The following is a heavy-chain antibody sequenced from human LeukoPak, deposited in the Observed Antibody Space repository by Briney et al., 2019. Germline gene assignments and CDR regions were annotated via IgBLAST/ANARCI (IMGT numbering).Heavy chain of an antibody. Sequence: PGGSLRLSCAASGFTFSSYEMNWVRQAPGKGLEWVSAISGSGGSTYYADSVKGRFTISRDNSKNTLYLQMNSLRAEDTAVYYCATRKGGYCSGGSCYYFDYWGQGTLVTVSS. V-gene: IGHV3-23*01. J-gene: IGHJ4*02. CDR2: ISGSGGST. CDR1: GFTFSSYE. D-gene: IGHD2-15*01. CDR3: ATRKGGYCSGGSCYYFDY.